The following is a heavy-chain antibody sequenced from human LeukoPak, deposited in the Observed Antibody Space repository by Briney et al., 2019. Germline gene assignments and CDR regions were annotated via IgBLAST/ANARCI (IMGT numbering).Heavy chain of an antibody. CDR2: ISAYNGNT. Sequence: ASVKVSCKASGYTFTSYGISWVRQAPGQGLEWMGWISAYNGNTNYAQKLQGRVTMTTDTSTSTAYMELRSLRSDDTAVYYCARDIHPHYCDFWSGYYTGYYGMDVWGQGTTVTVSS. CDR1: GYTFTSYG. V-gene: IGHV1-18*01. D-gene: IGHD3-3*01. J-gene: IGHJ6*02. CDR3: ARDIHPHYCDFWSGYYTGYYGMDV.